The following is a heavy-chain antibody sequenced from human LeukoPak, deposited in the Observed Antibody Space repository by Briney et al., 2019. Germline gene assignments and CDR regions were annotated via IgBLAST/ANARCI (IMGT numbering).Heavy chain of an antibody. Sequence: SETLSLTCTVSGGSISSSSFYWDWIRQPPGKGLEWIGTIFYSGSTYYNPSLKSRITISVDTSKNQFSLKLSSVTAADTAVYYCARHSRSGYSDYESAFDIWGQGTMVIVS. J-gene: IGHJ3*02. D-gene: IGHD5-12*01. CDR3: ARHSRSGYSDYESAFDI. CDR1: GGSISSSSFY. V-gene: IGHV4-39*01. CDR2: IFYSGST.